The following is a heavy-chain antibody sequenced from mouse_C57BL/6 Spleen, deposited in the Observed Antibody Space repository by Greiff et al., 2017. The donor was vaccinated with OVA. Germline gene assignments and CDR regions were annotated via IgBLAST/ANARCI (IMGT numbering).Heavy chain of an antibody. J-gene: IGHJ2*01. Sequence: QVQLQQPGAELVMPGASVKLSCKASGYTFTSSWMNWVKQRPGQGLEWIGEIDPSDSYTNYNQKFKGKSTLTVDKSSSTAYMQLSSLTSEDSAVYYCARKGRYYFDYWGQGTTLTVSS. V-gene: IGHV1-69*01. CDR1: GYTFTSSW. CDR2: IDPSDSYT. CDR3: ARKGRYYFDY.